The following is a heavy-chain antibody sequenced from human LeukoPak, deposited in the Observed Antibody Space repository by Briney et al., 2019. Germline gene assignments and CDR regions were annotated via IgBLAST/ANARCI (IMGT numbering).Heavy chain of an antibody. Sequence: ASVKVSCKASGYTFTSYDINWVRQATGQGLEWMGWMNPNSGNTGYAQKFQGRVTMTRNTSISTAYMELSSLRSEDTAVYYCARGRSGCSGYFCLPKNWFDPWGQGTLVTVSS. CDR3: ARGRSGCSGYFCLPKNWFDP. CDR1: GYTFTSYD. D-gene: IGHD3-22*01. J-gene: IGHJ5*02. CDR2: MNPNSGNT. V-gene: IGHV1-8*01.